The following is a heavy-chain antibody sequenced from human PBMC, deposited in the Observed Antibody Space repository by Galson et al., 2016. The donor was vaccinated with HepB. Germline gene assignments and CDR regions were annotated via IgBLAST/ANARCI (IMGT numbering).Heavy chain of an antibody. CDR3: ARHDWSGYSYGYDY. CDR2: IHYSGNT. V-gene: IGHV4-39*01. D-gene: IGHD5-18*01. Sequence: EPLSLTCTVSGGSISSSSSYWGWIRQPPGKGLEWIGSIHYSGNTYYNPSLKSRVTISVDTSKNQLSLKLSFVTAADTAVYYCARHDWSGYSYGYDYWGQGTLVTVSS. J-gene: IGHJ4*02. CDR1: GGSISSSSSY.